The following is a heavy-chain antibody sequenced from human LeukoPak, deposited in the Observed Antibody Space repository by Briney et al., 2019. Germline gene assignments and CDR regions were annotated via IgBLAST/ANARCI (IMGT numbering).Heavy chain of an antibody. CDR1: GGSISSHY. V-gene: IGHV4-4*07. J-gene: IGHJ4*02. CDR3: AGGLFASGTLPGY. D-gene: IGHD3-10*01. Sequence: PSETLSLTCTVSGGSISSHYWSWIRQPAGKGLEWIGRIYTSGSTNYNPSLKSRVTMSVDTSKNQFSLKLSSVTAADTAVYYCAGGLFASGTLPGYWGQGILVTVSS. CDR2: IYTSGST.